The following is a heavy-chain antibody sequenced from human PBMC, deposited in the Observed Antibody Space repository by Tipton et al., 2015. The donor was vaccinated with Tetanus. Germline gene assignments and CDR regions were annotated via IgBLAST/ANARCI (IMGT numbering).Heavy chain of an antibody. D-gene: IGHD3-3*01. J-gene: IGHJ4*02. Sequence: TLSLTCTVSGASISSGGYFWNWIRQPPGKGLEWIGYVSYSGSTNSNYSLKSRITISQDTSKNQFSLRLTSVTAADTAVYYCARANYDFPKKGPFDSWGQGSLVIVSS. CDR1: GASISSGGYF. CDR3: ARANYDFPKKGPFDS. V-gene: IGHV4-61*08. CDR2: VSYSGST.